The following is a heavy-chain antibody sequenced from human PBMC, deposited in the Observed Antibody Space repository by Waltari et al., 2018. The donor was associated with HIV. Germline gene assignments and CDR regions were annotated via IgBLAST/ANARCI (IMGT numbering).Heavy chain of an antibody. CDR2: IYPSGST. CDR1: GGSISSYY. Sequence: QVQLQESGPGLVKPSETLSLTCTVSGGSISSYYWSWIRQPAGKGLEWIGRIYPSGSTNYNPSLKSRATMSVDMSKNHCSRKLSSVTAADTAVYYCARHLAVAGTYFDYWGQGTLVTVSS. D-gene: IGHD6-19*01. V-gene: IGHV4-4*07. J-gene: IGHJ4*02. CDR3: ARHLAVAGTYFDY.